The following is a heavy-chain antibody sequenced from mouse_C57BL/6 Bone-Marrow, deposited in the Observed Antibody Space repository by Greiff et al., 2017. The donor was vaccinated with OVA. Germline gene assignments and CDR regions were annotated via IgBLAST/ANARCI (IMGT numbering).Heavy chain of an antibody. V-gene: IGHV1-50*01. CDR1: GYTFTSYW. CDR2: IDPSDSYT. J-gene: IGHJ3*01. Sequence: VQLQQPGAELVKPGASVKLSCKASGYTFTSYWMQWVKQRPGQGLEWIGEIDPSDSYTNYNQKFKGKATLTVDTSSSTAYMQLSSLTSEDSAVYDCASAVFAYWGQGTRVTVSA. CDR3: ASAVFAY.